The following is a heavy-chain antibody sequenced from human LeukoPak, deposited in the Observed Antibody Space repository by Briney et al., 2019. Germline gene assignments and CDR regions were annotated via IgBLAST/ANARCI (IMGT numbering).Heavy chain of an antibody. D-gene: IGHD2-15*01. CDR2: INPNSGGT. J-gene: IGHJ4*02. Sequence: ASVKVSCKASGYTFTGYYMHWVRRAPGQGLEWMGWINPNSGGTNYAQKFQGRVTMTRDTSISTAYMELSRLRSDDTAVYYCARLVAATEADDYWGQGTLVTVSS. CDR1: GYTFTGYY. CDR3: ARLVAATEADDY. V-gene: IGHV1-2*02.